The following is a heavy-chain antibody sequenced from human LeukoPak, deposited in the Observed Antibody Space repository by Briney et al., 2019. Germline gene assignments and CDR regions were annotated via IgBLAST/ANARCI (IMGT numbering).Heavy chain of an antibody. J-gene: IGHJ3*02. D-gene: IGHD3-22*01. Sequence: GGSLRLSCAASGFTFSSYWMSWVRQAPGKGLEWVANIKQDGSEKYYVDSVKGRFTISRDNAKNSLYLQMNSLRAEDTAVYYWASLYYYDSSGYYDDAFDIWGQGTMVTVSS. CDR3: ASLYYYDSSGYYDDAFDI. CDR1: GFTFSSYW. CDR2: IKQDGSEK. V-gene: IGHV3-7*05.